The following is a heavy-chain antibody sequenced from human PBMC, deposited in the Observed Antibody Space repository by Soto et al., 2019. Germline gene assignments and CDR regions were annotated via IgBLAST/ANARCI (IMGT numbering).Heavy chain of an antibody. CDR3: ARGVGSSPPRY. V-gene: IGHV4-39*01. D-gene: IGHD1-26*01. CDR1: GGSISSSSYY. Sequence: SEPLSLTCTVSGGSISSSSYYWGWIRQPPGKGLEWIGSIYYSWSIYYNPSLKSRVTISVDTSKHQFSLKLSSVTAAETAVYYCARGVGSSPPRYWGRGTLVTVSS. J-gene: IGHJ4*02. CDR2: IYYSWSI.